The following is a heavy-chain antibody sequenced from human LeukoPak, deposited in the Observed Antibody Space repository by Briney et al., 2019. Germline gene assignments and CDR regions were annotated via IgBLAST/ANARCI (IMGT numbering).Heavy chain of an antibody. CDR1: GFTFSSYR. D-gene: IGHD6-13*01. Sequence: GGSLRLSCAASGFTFSSYRLNWVRQAPGKGLEWVSYISSGSSTIYYADSVKGRFTISRDNAKNSLYLQVNSLRDEDTAVYYCARGRAGYYYDYWGQGTLVTVSS. CDR2: ISSGSSTI. V-gene: IGHV3-48*02. CDR3: ARGRAGYYYDY. J-gene: IGHJ4*02.